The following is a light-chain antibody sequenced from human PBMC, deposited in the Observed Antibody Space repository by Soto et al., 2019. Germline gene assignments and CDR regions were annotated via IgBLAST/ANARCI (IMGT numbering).Light chain of an antibody. J-gene: IGKJ5*01. CDR1: QSVSSS. CDR3: QQRYNWLIT. CDR2: DAS. Sequence: EIVLTQSPATLSLSPGERATLSCRASQSVSSSLAWYQHKPGQAPRLLIYDASNRATGIPARFSGSGSGTDFTLTISSLEPEDFAVYYCQQRYNWLITFGQGTRLEIK. V-gene: IGKV3-11*01.